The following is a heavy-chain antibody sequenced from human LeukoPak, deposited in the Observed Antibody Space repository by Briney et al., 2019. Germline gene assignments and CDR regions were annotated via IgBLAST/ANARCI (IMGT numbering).Heavy chain of an antibody. D-gene: IGHD4-17*01. CDR2: ISSGGNT. Sequence: PGRSLRPSCTVSGFTPTSNSISWVRQAARNGLEWLSFISSGGNTHYPDSVKVRFTISRDNSKNTLYRQMNSLRAEDTAVYYCARRYGEYSHPYDYWGQGTLVTVSS. CDR3: ARRYGEYSHPYDY. V-gene: IGHV3-53*01. CDR1: GFTPTSNS. J-gene: IGHJ4*02.